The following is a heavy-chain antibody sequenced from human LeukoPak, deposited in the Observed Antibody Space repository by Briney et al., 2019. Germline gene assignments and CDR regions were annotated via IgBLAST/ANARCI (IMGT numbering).Heavy chain of an antibody. D-gene: IGHD3-10*01. CDR2: IRSKAYGGTT. CDR3: TATVTYYYGSQSDY. J-gene: IGHJ4*02. Sequence: GGSLRLSCTASGFTFGDYAMSWVRQAPGKGLEWVGFIRSKAYGGTTEYAASVKGRFTISRDDSKSIAYLQMNSLKTEDTAVYYCTATVTYYYGSQSDYWGQGTLVTVSS. V-gene: IGHV3-49*04. CDR1: GFTFGDYA.